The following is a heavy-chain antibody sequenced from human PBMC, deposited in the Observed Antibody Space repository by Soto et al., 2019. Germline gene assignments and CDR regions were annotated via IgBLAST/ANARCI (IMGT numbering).Heavy chain of an antibody. V-gene: IGHV1-18*01. CDR1: GGTFSSYA. J-gene: IGHJ6*02. Sequence: ASVKVSCKASGGTFSSYAISWVRQAPGQGLEWMGWISAYNGNTNYAQKLQGRVTMTTDTSTSTAYMELRSLRSDDTAVYYCARAGTAYYYGSGSYYKPEYYYYGMDVWGQGTTVTVSS. D-gene: IGHD3-10*01. CDR2: ISAYNGNT. CDR3: ARAGTAYYYGSGSYYKPEYYYYGMDV.